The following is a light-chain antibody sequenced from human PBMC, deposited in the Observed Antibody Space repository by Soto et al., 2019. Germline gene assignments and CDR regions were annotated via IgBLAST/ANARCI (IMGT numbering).Light chain of an antibody. CDR3: QQYGSSLFT. CDR1: QSVSSNY. Sequence: EIVLTQSPGTLSLSPGERATLSCRASQSVSSNYLAWYQQKPGQAPRLLIYGASSRATGIPDRFSGSGSGTDFTLTISRLEPEDFAVSYCQQYGSSLFTFGPGTKVDI. J-gene: IGKJ3*01. CDR2: GAS. V-gene: IGKV3-20*01.